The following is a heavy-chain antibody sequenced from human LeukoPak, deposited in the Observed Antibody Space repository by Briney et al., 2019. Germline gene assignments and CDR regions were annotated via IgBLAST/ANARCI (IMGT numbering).Heavy chain of an antibody. CDR3: ARVSKTYGSGSYYIGY. D-gene: IGHD3-10*01. V-gene: IGHV1-46*03. Sequence: ASVKVSCKASGYTFTSYYMHWVRQAPGQGLGWMGIINPSGGSTSYAQKFQGRVTMTRDTSTSTVYMELSSLRSEDTAVYYCARVSKTYGSGSYYIGYWGQGTLVTVSS. CDR1: GYTFTSYY. J-gene: IGHJ4*02. CDR2: INPSGGST.